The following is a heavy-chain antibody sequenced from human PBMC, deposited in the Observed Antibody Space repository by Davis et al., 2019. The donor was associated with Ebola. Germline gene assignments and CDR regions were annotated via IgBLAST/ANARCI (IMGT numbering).Heavy chain of an antibody. Sequence: HTGGSLRLSCAASGFTFSSYWMHWVRQAPGKGLVWVSRINSDGSSTSYADSVKGRFTISRDNAKNSLYLQMNSLRAEDTAVYYCARDLISYSGSYPYYFDYWGQGTLVTVSS. J-gene: IGHJ4*02. CDR2: INSDGSST. D-gene: IGHD1-26*01. CDR1: GFTFSSYW. CDR3: ARDLISYSGSYPYYFDY. V-gene: IGHV3-74*01.